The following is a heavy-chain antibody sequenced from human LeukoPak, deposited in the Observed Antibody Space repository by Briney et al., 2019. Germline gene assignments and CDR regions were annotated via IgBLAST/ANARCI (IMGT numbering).Heavy chain of an antibody. CDR1: GFTFSNYW. V-gene: IGHV3-66*01. Sequence: GGSLRHSCAASGFTFSNYWMHWVRQAPGRGLEWVSVIYSGGSTYYADSVKGRFTISRDNSENTLYLQMNSLRAEDTAVYYCARNYGGNSGWYFDLWGRGTLVTVSS. D-gene: IGHD4-23*01. J-gene: IGHJ2*01. CDR3: ARNYGGNSGWYFDL. CDR2: IYSGGST.